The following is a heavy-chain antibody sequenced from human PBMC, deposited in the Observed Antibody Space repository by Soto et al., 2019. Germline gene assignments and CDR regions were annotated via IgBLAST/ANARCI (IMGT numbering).Heavy chain of an antibody. CDR2: IWFDGSNK. CDR1: GFSFKNFA. CDR3: AKDQGWRGSGSYYSFDY. Sequence: QVQVVESGGGVVQPGRSLRLSCVASGFSFKNFALNWVRQAPGKGLEWVSIIWFDGSNKYYADSVKGRFTISRDNFKNTVNLQMNSLRAEDTALYYCAKDQGWRGSGSYYSFDYWGQGTLVTVSS. J-gene: IGHJ4*02. V-gene: IGHV3-33*06. D-gene: IGHD3-10*01.